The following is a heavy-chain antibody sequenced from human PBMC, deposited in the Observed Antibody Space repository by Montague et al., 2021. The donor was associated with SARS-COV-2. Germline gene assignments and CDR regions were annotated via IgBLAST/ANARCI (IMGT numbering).Heavy chain of an antibody. CDR1: GGSINGYC. J-gene: IGHJ4*02. D-gene: IGHD2-15*01. Sequence: SETLSLTCTVSGGSINGYCWNWIRQSPGKGLEWVGYMHSTGSTAXNPSLKSQVIISVDTSKTQISLKLSSVRAADTALYYCARAVVGAKTATIESWGQGTLVTVSS. V-gene: IGHV4-59*01. CDR2: MHSTGST. CDR3: ARAVVGAKTATIES.